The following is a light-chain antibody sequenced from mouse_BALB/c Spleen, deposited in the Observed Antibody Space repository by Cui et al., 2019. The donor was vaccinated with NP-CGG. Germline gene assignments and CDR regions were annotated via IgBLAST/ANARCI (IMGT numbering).Light chain of an antibody. CDR1: TGAVTTSNY. J-gene: IGLJ1*01. V-gene: IGLV1*01. CDR3: ALWYSNHWV. CDR2: GTN. Sequence: QAVVTQESALTISPGETVTLTCRSSTGAVTTSNYANWVQEKPDHLFTGLIGGTNNRAPGVPARFSGSLIGDKAALTITGAQNEDEAIYFCALWYSNHWVFGGGTKLTVL.